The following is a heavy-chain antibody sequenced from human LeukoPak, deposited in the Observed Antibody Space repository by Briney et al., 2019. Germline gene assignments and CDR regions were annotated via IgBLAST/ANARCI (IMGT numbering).Heavy chain of an antibody. D-gene: IGHD3-16*01. CDR1: GYTFTSYG. J-gene: IGHJ5*02. CDR2: MNPNSGNT. CDR3: ARASFWESPINWFAP. Sequence: GASVKVSCKASGYTFTSYGINWVRQATGQGLEWMGWMNPNSGNTGYAQKFQGRVTMTRNTSISTAYMELSSLRSEDTAVYYCARASFWESPINWFAPWGQGTLVTVSS. V-gene: IGHV1-8*01.